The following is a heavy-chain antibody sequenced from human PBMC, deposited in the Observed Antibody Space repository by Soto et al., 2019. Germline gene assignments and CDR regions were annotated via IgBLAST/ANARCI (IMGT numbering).Heavy chain of an antibody. Sequence: LRLSCAASGFTFSSYAMHWVRQAPGKGLEWVAVISYDGSNKYYADSVKGRFTISRDNSKNTLYLQMNSLRAEDTAVYYCARDPWYPDYWGQGTLVTVSS. V-gene: IGHV3-30-3*01. CDR3: ARDPWYPDY. CDR2: ISYDGSNK. J-gene: IGHJ4*02. D-gene: IGHD2-15*01. CDR1: GFTFSSYA.